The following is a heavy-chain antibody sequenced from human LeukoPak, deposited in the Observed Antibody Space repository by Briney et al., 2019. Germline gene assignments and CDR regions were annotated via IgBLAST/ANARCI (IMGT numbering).Heavy chain of an antibody. D-gene: IGHD6-6*01. J-gene: IGHJ4*02. CDR3: ARDRSIAARPLGY. V-gene: IGHV1-18*01. CDR1: GYTFTSYG. CDR2: ISAYNGNT. Sequence: ASVKVSCKASGYTFTSYGISWVRQAPGQGLEGMGWISAYNGNTNYAQKLQGRVTMTTDASTSKAYIERRSLRSDDTAVYYCARDRSIAARPLGYWGQGTLVTVSS.